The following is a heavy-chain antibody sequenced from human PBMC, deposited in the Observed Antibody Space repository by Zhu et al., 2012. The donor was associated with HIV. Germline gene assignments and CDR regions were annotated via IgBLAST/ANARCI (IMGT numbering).Heavy chain of an antibody. Sequence: QVQESGPGLVKPSETLSLTCTVSGDSISSSSYFWGWIRQPPGKGLEWIGSIYRSGTTYYNPSLESRVTISVDTSKDQFSLKLTSVTAADTAVYYCARVLCSGGSCYQFHFDFWGQGTLVHRLL. CDR1: GDSISSSSYF. V-gene: IGHV4-39*01. CDR2: IYRSGTT. CDR3: ARVLCSGGSCYQFHFDF. D-gene: IGHD2-15*01. J-gene: IGHJ4*02.